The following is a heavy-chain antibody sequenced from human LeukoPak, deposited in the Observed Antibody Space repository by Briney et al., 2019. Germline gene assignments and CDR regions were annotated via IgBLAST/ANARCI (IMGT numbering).Heavy chain of an antibody. V-gene: IGHV3-23*01. D-gene: IGHD3-3*01. CDR1: GFTFSSSA. J-gene: IGHJ4*02. CDR3: AKDHADTIGNY. Sequence: PGGSLRLSCAVSGFTFSSSAMSWVRQAPGKGLEWVSAISRSGGGTYYADSVKGRFTISRDNSKNTLYLQMNSLRAEDTAVYYCAKDHADTIGNYWGQGTLVTVSS. CDR2: ISRSGGGT.